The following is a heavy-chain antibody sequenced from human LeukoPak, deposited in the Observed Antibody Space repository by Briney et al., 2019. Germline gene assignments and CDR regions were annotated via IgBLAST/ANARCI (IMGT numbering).Heavy chain of an antibody. CDR1: GGSISSYY. V-gene: IGHV4-59*01. CDR2: IYYSGST. D-gene: IGHD3-16*01. J-gene: IGHJ3*02. CDR3: ARGDRAFDI. Sequence: PSETLSLTCTVSGGSISSYYWSWIRQPPGKGLEWIGYIYYSGSTNYNPSLKSRVTISVDTSKNQFSLKLSSVTAEDTAVYYCARGDRAFDIWGQGTMVTVSS.